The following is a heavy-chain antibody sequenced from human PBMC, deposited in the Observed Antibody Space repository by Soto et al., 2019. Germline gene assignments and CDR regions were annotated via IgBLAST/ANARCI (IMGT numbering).Heavy chain of an antibody. CDR2: IYYSGST. CDR1: GGSISSGDYY. V-gene: IGHV4-30-4*01. J-gene: IGHJ4*02. CDR3: ARTYRDGYNFFDY. D-gene: IGHD5-12*01. Sequence: SETLSLTCTVSGGSISSGDYYWSWIRQPPGKGLEWIGYIYYSGSTYYNPSLKSRVTISVDTSKNQFSLKLSSVTAADTAVYYCARTYRDGYNFFDYWGQGTLVTVSS.